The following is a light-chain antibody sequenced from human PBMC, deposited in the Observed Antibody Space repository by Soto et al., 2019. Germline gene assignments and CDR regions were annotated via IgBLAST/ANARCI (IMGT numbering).Light chain of an antibody. Sequence: DVQLTQSPSFLSASVGDIVTITCRASQDISSYLAWYQQRPGKVPRFLTHSASTLQSGVPSRFSATGSGTTFTRTISSLQPEDIATYYCQQRKRVPRTFGQGTKGE. CDR2: SAS. CDR1: QDISSY. J-gene: IGKJ1*01. CDR3: QQRKRVPRT. V-gene: IGKV1-9*01.